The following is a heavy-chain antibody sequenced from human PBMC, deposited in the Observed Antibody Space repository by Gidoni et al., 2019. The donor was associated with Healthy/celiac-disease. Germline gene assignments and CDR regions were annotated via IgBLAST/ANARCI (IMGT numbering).Heavy chain of an antibody. J-gene: IGHJ4*02. Sequence: QVQLVQSGAEVKKPGASVKVSCQASGYTFTSYGISWVRQAPGQGLEWMGWISAYNGNTNYAQKLQGRVTMTTDTSTSTAYMELRSLRSDDTAVYYCARGHYYYGSGSYYKTAYFDYWGQGTLVTVSS. CDR1: GYTFTSYG. CDR3: ARGHYYYGSGSYYKTAYFDY. D-gene: IGHD3-10*01. CDR2: ISAYNGNT. V-gene: IGHV1-18*01.